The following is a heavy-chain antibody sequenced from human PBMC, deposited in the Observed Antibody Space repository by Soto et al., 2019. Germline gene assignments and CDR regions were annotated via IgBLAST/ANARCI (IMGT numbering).Heavy chain of an antibody. CDR3: SRDDSDWFFK. V-gene: IGHV3-73*01. Sequence: GRSLRLSSADSGFTFAASALQWVRQASGKGLEWLGRIGSRGETYATTYAASVKGRFTISRDDSKKTAYLQMNSLESEDTAVYYCSRDDSDWFFKWGRGT. CDR1: GFTFAASA. J-gene: IGHJ4*02. CDR2: IGSRGETYAT. D-gene: IGHD3-9*01.